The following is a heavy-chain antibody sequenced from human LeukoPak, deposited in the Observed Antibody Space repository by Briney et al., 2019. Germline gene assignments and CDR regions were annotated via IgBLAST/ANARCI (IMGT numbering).Heavy chain of an antibody. J-gene: IGHJ6*02. Sequence: GGSLRLSRAASGFSFSDFYVNFIPQAPGKGLEWVSYISSSGSTTLYADSVKGRFTISRGSAKNSLFMQMNSLRGEDTAVYYCARGQFSPYGMDVWGQGTTVTVSS. D-gene: IGHD5-24*01. V-gene: IGHV3-11*01. CDR2: ISSSGSTT. CDR1: GFSFSDFY. CDR3: ARGQFSPYGMDV.